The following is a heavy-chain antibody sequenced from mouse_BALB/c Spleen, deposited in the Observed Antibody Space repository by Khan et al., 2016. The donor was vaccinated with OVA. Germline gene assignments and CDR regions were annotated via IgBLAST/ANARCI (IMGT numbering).Heavy chain of an antibody. CDR2: ISYSGST. V-gene: IGHV3-2*02. D-gene: IGHD1-1*01. Sequence: VQLKESGPGLVKPSQSLSLTCTVTGYSITSNYAWNWIRQFPGNKLEWMGYISYSGSTSYNPSLKSRITITRDTSKNQFFLQLRSVTTEDTATYYCTRVNYYGYAMDYWGQGTSVTVSS. CDR3: TRVNYYGYAMDY. CDR1: GYSITSNYA. J-gene: IGHJ4*01.